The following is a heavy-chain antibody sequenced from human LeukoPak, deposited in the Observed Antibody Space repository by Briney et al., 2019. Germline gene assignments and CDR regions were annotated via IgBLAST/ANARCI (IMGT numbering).Heavy chain of an antibody. CDR1: GFTFSSYW. CDR2: IKQDGSEK. J-gene: IGHJ4*02. Sequence: GGSLRLSCAASGFTFSSYWMSWVRQAPGEGLEWVANIKQDGSEKYYVDSVKGRFTISRDNAKNSLYLQMNSLRAEDTAVYYCARARYGSGWFSDYWGQGTLVTVSS. CDR3: ARARYGSGWFSDY. D-gene: IGHD6-19*01. V-gene: IGHV3-7*01.